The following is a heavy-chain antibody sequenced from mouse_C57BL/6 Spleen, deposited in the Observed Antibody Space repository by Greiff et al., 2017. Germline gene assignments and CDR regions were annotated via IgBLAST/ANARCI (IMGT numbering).Heavy chain of an antibody. D-gene: IGHD4-1*01. CDR2: ISSGGSYT. J-gene: IGHJ2*01. CDR1: GFTFSSYG. V-gene: IGHV5-6*02. CDR3: ARHTGTGDYFDY. Sequence: DVMLVESGGDLVKPGGSLKLSCAASGFTFSSYGMSWVRQTPDKRLEWVATISSGGSYTYYPDSVKGRFTISRDNAKNTLYLQMSSLKSEDTAMYDCARHTGTGDYFDYWGQGTTLTVSS.